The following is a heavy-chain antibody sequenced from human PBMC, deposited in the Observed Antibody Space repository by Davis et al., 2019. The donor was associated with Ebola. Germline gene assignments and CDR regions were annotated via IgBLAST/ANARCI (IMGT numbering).Heavy chain of an antibody. Sequence: SLKISCAASGFTFSSYWMSWVRQAPGKGLEWVSGISWNRGSIGYADSVKGRFTISRDNAKNSLYLQMNSLRAEDTALYYCVKGVMTNSYFDYWGQGTLVTVSS. J-gene: IGHJ4*02. CDR3: VKGVMTNSYFDY. CDR1: GFTFSSYW. V-gene: IGHV3-9*01. CDR2: ISWNRGSI. D-gene: IGHD4-11*01.